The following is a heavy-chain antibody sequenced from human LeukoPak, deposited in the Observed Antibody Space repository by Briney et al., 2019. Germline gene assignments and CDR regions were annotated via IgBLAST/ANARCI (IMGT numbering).Heavy chain of an antibody. Sequence: SETLSLTCTVSGGSISSSSYYWGWIRQPPGKGLEWIGSIYYSGSTYYIPSLKSRVTISVDTSKNQFSLKLSSVTAADTAVYYCARVGGYDILTGSRGWFDPWGQGTLVTVSS. CDR3: ARVGGYDILTGSRGWFDP. J-gene: IGHJ5*02. V-gene: IGHV4-39*07. CDR1: GGSISSSSYY. CDR2: IYYSGST. D-gene: IGHD3-9*01.